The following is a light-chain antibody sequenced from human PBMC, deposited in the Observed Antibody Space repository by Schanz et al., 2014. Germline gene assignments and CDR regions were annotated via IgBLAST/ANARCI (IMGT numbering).Light chain of an antibody. CDR3: QQSYSIPSIT. V-gene: IGKV1-39*01. Sequence: DIQMTQSPSTLSASVGDRVTITCRASQSISRWLAWYQQKPGKAPKLLIYAASSLQSGVPSRFSGSGSGTDFTLTISSLQPEDFATYYCQQSYSIPSITFGQGTRLEIK. CDR1: QSISRW. J-gene: IGKJ5*01. CDR2: AAS.